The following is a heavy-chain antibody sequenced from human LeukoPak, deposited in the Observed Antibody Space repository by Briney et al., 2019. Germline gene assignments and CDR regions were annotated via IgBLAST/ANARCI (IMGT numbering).Heavy chain of an antibody. D-gene: IGHD3-10*01. CDR3: ARDNGGYGSGSD. CDR1: GGSISSGGYY. Sequence: SETLSLTCTVSGGSISSGGYYWSWIRQPPGKGLEWIGYIYHSGSTYYNPSLKSRVTISVDRSKNQFSLKLSSVTAADTAVYYCARDNGGYGSGSDWGQGTLVTVSS. J-gene: IGHJ4*02. V-gene: IGHV4-30-2*01. CDR2: IYHSGST.